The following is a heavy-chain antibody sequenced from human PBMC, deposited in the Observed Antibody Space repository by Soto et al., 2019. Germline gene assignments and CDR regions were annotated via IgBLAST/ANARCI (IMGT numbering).Heavy chain of an antibody. D-gene: IGHD2-15*01. CDR2: IYYSGNT. CDR1: GGSISSGGYY. J-gene: IGHJ6*03. V-gene: IGHV4-31*03. Sequence: QVQLQESGPGLVKPSQTLSLTCTVSGGSISSGGYYWSWIRQHPGKGLEWIGYIYYSGNTYYNPSTKNRVTIPVDTSKNQFSLKLRSVTAADTAVYYCARGVAIHYYYYYMDVWGKGTTVTGSS. CDR3: ARGVAIHYYYYYMDV.